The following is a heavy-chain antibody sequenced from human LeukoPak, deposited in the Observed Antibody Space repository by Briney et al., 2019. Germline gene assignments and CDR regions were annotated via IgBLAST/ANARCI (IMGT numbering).Heavy chain of an antibody. CDR2: IWYDGSNK. J-gene: IGHJ4*02. V-gene: IGHV3-30*19. Sequence: PGRSLRLSCAASGFTFSSYGMHWVRQAPGKGLEWVAVIWYDGSNKYYADSVKGRLTTSRDNSKNTLYLQMNSLRAEDTAVYYCARVTSLPGTPNDYWGQGTLVTVSS. CDR3: ARVTSLPGTPNDY. D-gene: IGHD1-1*01. CDR1: GFTFSSYG.